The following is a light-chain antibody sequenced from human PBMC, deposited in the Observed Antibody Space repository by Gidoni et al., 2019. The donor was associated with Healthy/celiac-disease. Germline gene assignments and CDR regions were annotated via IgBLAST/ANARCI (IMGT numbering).Light chain of an antibody. CDR2: AAS. CDR3: QQYYSYPHT. J-gene: IGKJ2*01. CDR1: QGISSY. Sequence: AIRITQSPSSLSASTGDRVTITCRASQGISSYLAWYQQQPGKAPKLLIYAASTLQSGVPSRFSGSGSGTDFTLTISCLQSEDFATYYCQQYYSYPHTFXXXTKLEIK. V-gene: IGKV1-8*01.